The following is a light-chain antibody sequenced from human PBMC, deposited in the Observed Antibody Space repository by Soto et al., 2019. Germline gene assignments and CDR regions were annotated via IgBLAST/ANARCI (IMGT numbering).Light chain of an antibody. CDR2: DAS. CDR3: QQRSNWPWT. J-gene: IGKJ1*01. CDR1: QSVSSY. Sequence: EIVLTQSPATLSLSPGERATLSSRASQSVSSYLAWYQQKPGQAPRLLIYDASNRATGIPARFSGSGSGTDFTLTISSLEPEDFAVYYCQQRSNWPWTFDQGTKVEIK. V-gene: IGKV3-11*01.